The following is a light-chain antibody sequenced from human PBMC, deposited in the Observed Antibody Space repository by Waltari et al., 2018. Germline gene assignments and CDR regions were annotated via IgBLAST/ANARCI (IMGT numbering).Light chain of an antibody. CDR3: QHVYSYPVT. V-gene: IGKV1-9*01. J-gene: IGKJ4*01. Sequence: DIPLTQSPSFLSASVGDRVTFTCRASQGMSGYLAWYQQKPNKAPKLLINAASTLQSGVPSRFSGGKSGTEFTLTISSLQPEDFATYFCQHVYSYPVTFGGGTTLDI. CDR1: QGMSGY. CDR2: AAS.